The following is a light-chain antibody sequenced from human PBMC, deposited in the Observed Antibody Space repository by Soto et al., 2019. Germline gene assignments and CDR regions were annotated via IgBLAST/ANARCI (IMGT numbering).Light chain of an antibody. CDR2: EDN. J-gene: IGLJ2*01. CDR3: DSWDSNLSVVI. V-gene: IGLV1-51*02. Sequence: QYVLTQPPSVSAAPGQTVTISCSGSSSNIGNNFVSWYQQLPGTAPKLLIYEDNKRPSGVPDRFSGSRSGTSATLGITGLQIGDEADYYCDSWDSNLSVVIFGGGTKLTVL. CDR1: SSNIGNNF.